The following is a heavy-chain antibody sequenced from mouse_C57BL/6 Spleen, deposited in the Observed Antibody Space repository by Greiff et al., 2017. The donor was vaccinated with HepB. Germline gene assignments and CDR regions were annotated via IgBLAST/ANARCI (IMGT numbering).Heavy chain of an antibody. V-gene: IGHV1-82*01. J-gene: IGHJ4*01. Sequence: QVQLQQSGPELVKPGASVKISCKASGYAFSSSWMNWVKQRPGKGLEWIGRIYPGDGDTNYNGKFKGKATLTADKSSSTAYMQLSSLTSEDSAVYFCAKGDSYYYGSSFHAMDYWGQGTSVTVAS. CDR1: GYAFSSSW. D-gene: IGHD1-1*01. CDR3: AKGDSYYYGSSFHAMDY. CDR2: IYPGDGDT.